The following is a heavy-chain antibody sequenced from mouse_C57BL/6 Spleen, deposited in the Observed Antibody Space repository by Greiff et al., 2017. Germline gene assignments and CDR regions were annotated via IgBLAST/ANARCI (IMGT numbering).Heavy chain of an antibody. V-gene: IGHV5-4*01. CDR2: ISDGGSYT. J-gene: IGHJ3*01. Sequence: EVKLQESGGGLVKPGGSLKLSCAASGFTFSSYAMSWVRQTPEKRLEWVATISDGGSYTYYPANVKGRFTISRDNAKNNLYLQMSHLKSEDTAMYYCARECDSNYPWFAYWGQGTLVTVSA. D-gene: IGHD2-5*01. CDR3: ARECDSNYPWFAY. CDR1: GFTFSSYA.